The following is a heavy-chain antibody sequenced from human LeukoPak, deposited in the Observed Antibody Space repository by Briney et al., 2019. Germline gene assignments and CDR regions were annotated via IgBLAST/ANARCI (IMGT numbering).Heavy chain of an antibody. Sequence: ASVKVSCKASGYTFTSYDINWVRQATRQGLEWMGWMNPNSGNTGYAQKFQGRVTMTRNTSISTAYMELSSLRSEDTAVYYCARGLSADYYGSGSLTNMDVWGQGTTVTVSS. V-gene: IGHV1-8*01. CDR1: GYTFTSYD. D-gene: IGHD3-10*01. CDR2: MNPNSGNT. CDR3: ARGLSADYYGSGSLTNMDV. J-gene: IGHJ6*02.